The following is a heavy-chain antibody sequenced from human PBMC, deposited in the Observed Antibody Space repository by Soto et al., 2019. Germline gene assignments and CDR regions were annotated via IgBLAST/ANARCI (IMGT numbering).Heavy chain of an antibody. V-gene: IGHV3-9*01. D-gene: IGHD6-19*01. Sequence: EVQLVESGGGLVQPGRSLRLSCAASGFTFDDYAMHWVRQAPGKGLEWVSGISWNSGSIGYADSVKGRFTISRDNAKNSLYLQMNSLRAEDTAWYYCAKGGYCSGWSFFDYWGQGTLVTVSS. CDR2: ISWNSGSI. CDR3: AKGGYCSGWSFFDY. J-gene: IGHJ4*02. CDR1: GFTFDDYA.